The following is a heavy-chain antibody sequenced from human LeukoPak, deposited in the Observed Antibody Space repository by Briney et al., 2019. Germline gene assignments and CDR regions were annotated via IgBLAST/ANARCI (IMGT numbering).Heavy chain of an antibody. CDR1: GFTFSSYA. J-gene: IGHJ3*02. V-gene: IGHV3-23*01. Sequence: PGGSLRLSCAASGFTFSSYAMSWVRQAPGKGLEWVSAISGSGGSTYYADSVKGRFTISRGNSKNTLYLQMNSLRAEDTAVYYCAKVYYYGSGSYYNDALDIWGQGTMVTVSS. CDR2: ISGSGGST. CDR3: AKVYYYGSGSYYNDALDI. D-gene: IGHD3-10*01.